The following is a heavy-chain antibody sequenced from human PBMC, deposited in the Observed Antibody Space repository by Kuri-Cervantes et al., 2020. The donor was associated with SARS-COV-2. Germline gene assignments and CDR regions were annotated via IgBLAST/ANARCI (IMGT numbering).Heavy chain of an antibody. CDR3: ANASLTYYYDSSGYHQDY. CDR1: GFTFSGYA. J-gene: IGHJ4*02. V-gene: IGHV3-23*01. Sequence: GEPLKISCSASGFTFSGYAMSWVRQAPGKGLEWVSAISGSGGSTYYADSVKGRFTISRDNSKNTLYLQMNSLRAQDTAVYYCANASLTYYYDSSGYHQDYWGQGTLVTVSS. D-gene: IGHD3-22*01. CDR2: ISGSGGST.